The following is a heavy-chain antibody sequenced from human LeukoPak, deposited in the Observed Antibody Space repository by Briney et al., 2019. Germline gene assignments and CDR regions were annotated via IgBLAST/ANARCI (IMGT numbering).Heavy chain of an antibody. CDR2: ISAYNGNT. Sequence: GASVKVSCKXSGYTFTSNGISWVRQAPRQGLEWMGWISAYNGNTNYAQKLQGRVTMTQDTSTSTAYMELRSLRSDDTAVYYCARDLWALGYCSSTSCSWGDAFDIWGQGTMVTVSS. CDR3: ARDLWALGYCSSTSCSWGDAFDI. D-gene: IGHD2-2*01. V-gene: IGHV1-18*01. CDR1: GYTFTSNG. J-gene: IGHJ3*02.